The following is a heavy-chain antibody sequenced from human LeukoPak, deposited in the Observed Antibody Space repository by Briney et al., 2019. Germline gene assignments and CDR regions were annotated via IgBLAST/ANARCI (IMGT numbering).Heavy chain of an antibody. D-gene: IGHD6-6*01. CDR3: AKERFEYSGSPILDY. J-gene: IGHJ4*02. CDR2: IGWDGGST. V-gene: IGHV3-43D*03. CDR1: GFTFGDYA. Sequence: PGGSLRLSCAASGFTFGDYAMHWVRQAPGRGLEWVSLIGWDGGSTYYVDSVKGRFTISRDNSKNSLYLQMNSLRAEDTALYYCAKERFEYSGSPILDYWGQGTLVTVSS.